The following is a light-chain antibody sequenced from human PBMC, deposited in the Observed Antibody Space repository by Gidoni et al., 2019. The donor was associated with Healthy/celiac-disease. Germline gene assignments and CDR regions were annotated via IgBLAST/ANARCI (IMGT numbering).Light chain of an antibody. V-gene: IGKV1-33*01. CDR2: DAS. J-gene: IGKJ4*01. Sequence: DIPMTQSPSSLSASVGNRVTNTCQASQDISNYLNWYQQKPGKAPNLLIYDASNLETGVPTRFSRSESGTDITYTISSLQPEDIATYYCQQYDNLPPIFGGGTKVEIK. CDR3: QQYDNLPPI. CDR1: QDISNY.